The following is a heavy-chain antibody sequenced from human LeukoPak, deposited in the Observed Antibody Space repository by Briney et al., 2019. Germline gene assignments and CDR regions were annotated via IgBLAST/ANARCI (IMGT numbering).Heavy chain of an antibody. CDR2: INSDGRST. D-gene: IGHD2-21*02. CDR3: ARDGVVVTAVWE. Sequence: PGGSLRLFCAASGFTFSNDWMHWVRQAPGKGLVWVSRINSDGRSTSYADSVKGRFTISRDNAKNTLYLQMNSLRAEDTAVYYCARDGVVVTAVWEWGQGTLVIVSS. CDR1: GFTFSNDW. J-gene: IGHJ1*01. V-gene: IGHV3-74*01.